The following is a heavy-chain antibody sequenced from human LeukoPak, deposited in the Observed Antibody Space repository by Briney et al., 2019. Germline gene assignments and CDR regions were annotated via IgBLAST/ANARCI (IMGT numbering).Heavy chain of an antibody. CDR1: GYSFTSYW. J-gene: IGHJ4*02. Sequence: ESLKISCKGSGYSFTSYWIGWVRQMPGKGLEWMGIIYPGNSDTRYSPSFQGQVTISADKSVSTAYLQWSSLKASDTAMYYCARPRYSSSNHLYFDYWGQGTLVTVSS. D-gene: IGHD6-6*01. CDR2: IYPGNSDT. CDR3: ARPRYSSSNHLYFDY. V-gene: IGHV5-51*01.